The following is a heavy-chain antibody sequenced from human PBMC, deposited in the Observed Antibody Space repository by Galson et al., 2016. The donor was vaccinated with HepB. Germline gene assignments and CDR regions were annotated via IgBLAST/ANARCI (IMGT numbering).Heavy chain of an antibody. CDR2: ISDSGGNT. V-gene: IGHV3-23*01. Sequence: SLRLSCAASGFTLDHYAMGWVRQAPGKGLEWASGISDSGGNTWDADSVKGRFIISRDNSKNKLYLQLNRLRAEDTAVYYCAKVPLGERKVTFGAVRRKKGITFFDHWGQGTLVTVSS. J-gene: IGHJ4*02. CDR1: GFTLDHYA. CDR3: AKVPLGERKVTFGAVRRKKGITFFDH. D-gene: IGHD3-16*01.